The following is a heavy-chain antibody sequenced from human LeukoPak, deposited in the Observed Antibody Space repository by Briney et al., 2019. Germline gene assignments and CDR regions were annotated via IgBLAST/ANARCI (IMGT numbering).Heavy chain of an antibody. Sequence: PSETLSLICAVSNYPITSDYYWVWIRQPPGQGLEWIGQIFHSGIAHYNPSLKSRVTMSVDTSRSQFSVNLNSVTAADTAVYYCGRAGFGTAYNRFYYYMDVWGKGTTVTVSS. CDR2: IFHSGIA. V-gene: IGHV4-38-2*01. CDR3: GRAGFGTAYNRFYYYMDV. CDR1: NYPITSDYY. D-gene: IGHD3-16*01. J-gene: IGHJ6*03.